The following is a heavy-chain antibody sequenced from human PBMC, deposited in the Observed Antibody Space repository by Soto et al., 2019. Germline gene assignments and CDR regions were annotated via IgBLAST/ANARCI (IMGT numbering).Heavy chain of an antibody. Sequence: GGSLRLSCSGSGFIFSIYAIHWVRQAPGKGLEYVSFISIDGSRTHYADSVKGRFTISRDNARNLLFLQMNSLTAEDTAVYYCATDGAAGSGMGVWGQRTSVTVSS. V-gene: IGHV3-64*04. CDR3: ATDGAAGSGMGV. CDR1: GFIFSIYA. CDR2: ISIDGSRT. D-gene: IGHD6-13*01. J-gene: IGHJ6*02.